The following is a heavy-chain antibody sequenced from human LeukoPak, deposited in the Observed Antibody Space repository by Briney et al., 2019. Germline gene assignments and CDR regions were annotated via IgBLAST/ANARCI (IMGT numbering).Heavy chain of an antibody. CDR3: ARRYSSSSFDY. D-gene: IGHD6-6*01. J-gene: IGHJ4*02. CDR2: INHSGNT. Sequence: PSETLSLTCAVYGGSFSGYYWSWIRQPPGKGLEWIGEINHSGNTNYNPSLKSRVTISVDTSKNQFSLKLSSVTAADTAVYYCARRYSSSSFDYWGQGTLVTVSS. V-gene: IGHV4-34*01. CDR1: GGSFSGYY.